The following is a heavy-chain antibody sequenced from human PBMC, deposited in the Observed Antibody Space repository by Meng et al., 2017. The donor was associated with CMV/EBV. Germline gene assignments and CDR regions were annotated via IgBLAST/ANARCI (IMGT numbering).Heavy chain of an antibody. D-gene: IGHD4-17*01. CDR2: ISSSSSTI. V-gene: IGHV3-48*04. J-gene: IGHJ6*02. CDR1: GFTFSSYS. Sequence: AGSLSLTCAASGFTFSSYSMYWVRQAPGKGLEWVSYISSSSSTIYYADSVKGRFTISRDNAKNSLYLQMNSLSAEDTAVYYCARDERESGGFTVTLRSYYYGMDVWGQGTTVTVSS. CDR3: ARDERESGGFTVTLRSYYYGMDV.